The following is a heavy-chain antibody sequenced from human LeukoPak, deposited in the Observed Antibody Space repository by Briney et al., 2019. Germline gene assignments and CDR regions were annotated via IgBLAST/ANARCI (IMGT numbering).Heavy chain of an antibody. CDR2: IYYSGST. CDR1: GGSISSYY. V-gene: IGHV4-59*08. Sequence: SETLSLTCTVSGGSISSYYWSWIRQPPGKGLEWIGYIYYSGSTNYNPSLKSRVTMSVDTSKNQFSLKLSSVTAADTAVYYCARSSYLLGPFRFDPWGQGTLVTVSS. D-gene: IGHD7-27*01. J-gene: IGHJ5*02. CDR3: ARSSYLLGPFRFDP.